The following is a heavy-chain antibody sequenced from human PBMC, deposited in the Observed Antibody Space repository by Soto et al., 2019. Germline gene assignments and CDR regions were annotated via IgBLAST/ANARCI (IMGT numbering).Heavy chain of an antibody. J-gene: IGHJ6*02. CDR3: ARDGQQVEYYHYGMDV. D-gene: IGHD1-1*01. CDR1: GFTFSIYD. V-gene: IGHV3-7*01. CDR2: INQEGREK. Sequence: EEQLVESGGALVQPGGSLRLSCAASGFTFSIYDMTWVRQAPGKGLEWVASINQEGREKYYENSVKGRFTISRNNAKNSLYLQINSLGDEDTAVYYCARDGQQVEYYHYGMDVWGRGTTVTVSS.